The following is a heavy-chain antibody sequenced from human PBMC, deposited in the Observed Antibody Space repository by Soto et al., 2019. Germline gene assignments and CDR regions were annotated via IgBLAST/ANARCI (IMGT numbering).Heavy chain of an antibody. CDR1: GFTFSTYG. CDR2: IWNHGRED. Sequence: QVHLVESGGGVVQPGRSLRLSCAASGFTFSTYGMHWVRQAPGKGLEWVALIWNHGREDSYADSVKGRFTISRDNSKNTLWLQMNSVRADDTAVYYCVSGPWLVGDVTSFDYWGQGSVVTVSS. D-gene: IGHD6-19*01. CDR3: VSGPWLVGDVTSFDY. V-gene: IGHV3-33*01. J-gene: IGHJ4*02.